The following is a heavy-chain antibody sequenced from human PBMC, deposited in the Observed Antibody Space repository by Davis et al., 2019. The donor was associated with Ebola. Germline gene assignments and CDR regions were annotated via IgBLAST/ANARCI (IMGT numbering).Heavy chain of an antibody. V-gene: IGHV3-43*01. CDR3: AKDGLRFLEWSKEVPTNFNYGMDV. CDR2: ISWDGGST. J-gene: IGHJ6*02. CDR1: GFTFDDYT. Sequence: PGGSLRLSCTASGFTFDDYTMHWVRQAPGKGLEWVSLISWDGGSTYYADSVKGRFTISRDNSKNSLYLQMNSLRTEDTALYYCAKDGLRFLEWSKEVPTNFNYGMDVWGQGTTVTVSS. D-gene: IGHD3-3*01.